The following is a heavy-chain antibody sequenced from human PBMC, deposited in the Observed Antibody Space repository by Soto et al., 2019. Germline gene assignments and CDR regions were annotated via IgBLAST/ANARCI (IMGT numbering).Heavy chain of an antibody. CDR2: INSDGSRT. D-gene: IGHD1-1*01. V-gene: IGHV3-74*01. J-gene: IGHJ6*03. Sequence: EVQLVESGGGLVQPGGSLRLSCAASGFTFSSYWMHWVRQAPGEGLIWVSRINSDGSRTTYADSVKGRFTISRDNAKNTVYLQMNSLSAEDTAVYYCARIGTGYYYMDVWGKGTMVTVSS. CDR1: GFTFSSYW. CDR3: ARIGTGYYYMDV.